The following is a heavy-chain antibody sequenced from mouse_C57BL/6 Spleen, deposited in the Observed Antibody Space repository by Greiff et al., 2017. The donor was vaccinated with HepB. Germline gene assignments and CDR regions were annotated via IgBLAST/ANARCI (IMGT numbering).Heavy chain of an antibody. J-gene: IGHJ1*03. D-gene: IGHD1-1*01. Sequence: VKLQESGAELVRPGASVTLSCKASGYTFTDYEMHWVKQTPVHGLEWIGAIDPETGGTAYNQKFKGKAILTADKSSSTAYMELRSLTSEDSAVYYCTRTVVGGYFDVWGTGTTVTVSS. CDR1: GYTFTDYE. V-gene: IGHV1-15*01. CDR3: TRTVVGGYFDV. CDR2: IDPETGGT.